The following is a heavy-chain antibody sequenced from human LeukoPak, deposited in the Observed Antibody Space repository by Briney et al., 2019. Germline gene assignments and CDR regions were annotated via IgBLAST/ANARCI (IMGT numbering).Heavy chain of an antibody. D-gene: IGHD6-19*01. CDR1: GFTFSSYS. CDR2: ISSSSSTI. Sequence: GGSLRFSCAASGFTFSSYSMNWVRQAPGKGLEWVSYISSSSSTIYYADSVKGRFTISRDNAKNSLYLQMNSLRDEDTAVYYCASTYSSGWYSAWYFDYWGQGTLVTVSS. J-gene: IGHJ4*02. V-gene: IGHV3-48*02. CDR3: ASTYSSGWYSAWYFDY.